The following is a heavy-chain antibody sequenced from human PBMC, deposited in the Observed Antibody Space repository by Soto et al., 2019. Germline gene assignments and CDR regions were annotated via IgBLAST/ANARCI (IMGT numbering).Heavy chain of an antibody. CDR2: IDPSDSQT. V-gene: IGHV5-10-1*01. Sequence: PRESLKISCKGSGYSFAGYWITWVRQKPGKGLEWMGRIDPSDSQTYYSPSFRGHVTISVTKSITTVFLQWSSLRASDTAMYYCARQIYDSDTGPNFQYYFDSWGQGTPVTVSS. CDR3: ARQIYDSDTGPNFQYYFDS. J-gene: IGHJ4*02. D-gene: IGHD3-22*01. CDR1: GYSFAGYW.